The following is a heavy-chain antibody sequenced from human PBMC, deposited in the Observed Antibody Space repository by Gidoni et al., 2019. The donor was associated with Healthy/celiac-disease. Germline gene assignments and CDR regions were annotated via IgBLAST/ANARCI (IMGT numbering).Heavy chain of an antibody. D-gene: IGHD3-16*01. Sequence: EVQLVESGGGLVKPGGSLRLSCAASGFTFSSYSMNWVRQAPGKGLEWVSSISSSSSYIYYADSVKGRFTISRDNAKNSLYLQMNSLRAEDTAVYYCARESSRGAASWFDPWGQGTLVTVSS. V-gene: IGHV3-21*01. CDR2: ISSSSSYI. CDR1: GFTFSSYS. CDR3: ARESSRGAASWFDP. J-gene: IGHJ5*02.